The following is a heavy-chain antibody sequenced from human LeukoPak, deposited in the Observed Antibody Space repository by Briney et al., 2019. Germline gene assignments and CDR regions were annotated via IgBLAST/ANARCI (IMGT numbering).Heavy chain of an antibody. J-gene: IGHJ4*02. CDR3: AKSNTAMVNEGFDY. CDR1: GFIFSSYC. V-gene: IGHV3-21*04. D-gene: IGHD5-18*01. CDR2: ISSSSSNI. Sequence: GRSLSLSCAAYGFIFSSYCMSWVRQAAGEGLEWVSSISSSSSNIYYADSVKGRFTISRDNAKNSLYLQMNSLRAEDTAVYYCAKSNTAMVNEGFDYWGQGTLVTVSS.